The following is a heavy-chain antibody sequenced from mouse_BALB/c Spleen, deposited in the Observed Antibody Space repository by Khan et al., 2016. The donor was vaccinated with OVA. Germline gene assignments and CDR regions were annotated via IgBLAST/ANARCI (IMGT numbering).Heavy chain of an antibody. V-gene: IGHV1-4*01. CDR2: INPSNGYT. Sequence: QVQLKESGAELARPGASVKMSCKASGYTFTSYTIHWIKERPGQGLEWIGYINPSNGYTNYNQKFKDKATLTTDKSSTTAYLQLSSLTSDDSAVYNCVRHWAYHRNHGWFAYWGQGTLVTVSA. CDR1: GYTFTSYT. D-gene: IGHD2-5*01. J-gene: IGHJ3*01. CDR3: VRHWAYHRNHGWFAY.